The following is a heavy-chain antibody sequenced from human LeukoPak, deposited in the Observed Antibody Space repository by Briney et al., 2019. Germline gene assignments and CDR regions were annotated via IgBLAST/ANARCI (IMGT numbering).Heavy chain of an antibody. Sequence: TGGSLRLSCAASGFTFSSYAMSWVRQAPGKGLEWVSSISGSGDSTYYADSVKGRFTISRDNAKNSLYLQMNSLRAEDTAVYYCARAMVRGVIFDYWGQGTLVTVSS. CDR2: ISGSGDST. CDR3: ARAMVRGVIFDY. J-gene: IGHJ4*02. V-gene: IGHV3-23*01. CDR1: GFTFSSYA. D-gene: IGHD3-10*01.